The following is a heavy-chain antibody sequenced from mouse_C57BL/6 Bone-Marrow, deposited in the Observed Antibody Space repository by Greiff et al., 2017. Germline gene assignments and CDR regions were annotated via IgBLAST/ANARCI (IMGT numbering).Heavy chain of an antibody. Sequence: VQLQQSGPELVKPGASVKLSCKASGYTFTTYDINWVKQRPGQGLEWIGWLSPNDGSTKYNEQFQGKATLTVDTSSSTAYMELSSLTSEDSAVYFGARERFRYDVLVYWGQGTLVTASA. CDR1: GYTFTTYD. J-gene: IGHJ3*01. D-gene: IGHD2-12*01. CDR3: ARERFRYDVLVY. V-gene: IGHV1-85*01. CDR2: LSPNDGST.